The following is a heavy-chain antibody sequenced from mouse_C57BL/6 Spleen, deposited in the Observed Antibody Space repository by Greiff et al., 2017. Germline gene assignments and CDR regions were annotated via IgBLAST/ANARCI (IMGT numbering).Heavy chain of an antibody. CDR3: ARNYGSSPSFAY. D-gene: IGHD1-1*01. J-gene: IGHJ3*01. CDR1: GYTFTSYW. V-gene: IGHV1-69*01. CDR2: IDPSDSYT. Sequence: QVQLQQPGAELVMPGASVKLSCKASGYTFTSYWMHWVKQRPGQGLEWIGEIDPSDSYTNYNQKFKGKSTLTVDKSSSTAYMQLSSLTSEDSAVYYCARNYGSSPSFAYWGQGTLVTVSA.